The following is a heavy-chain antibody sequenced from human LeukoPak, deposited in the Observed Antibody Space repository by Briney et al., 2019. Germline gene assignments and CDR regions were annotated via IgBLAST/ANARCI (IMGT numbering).Heavy chain of an antibody. CDR3: AIVPLGYCSGGSCYYLY. J-gene: IGHJ4*02. V-gene: IGHV4-34*01. CDR2: INHSGST. D-gene: IGHD2-15*01. Sequence: PSETLSLTCAVYGGSFSGYYWSWIRQPPGKGLGWIGEINHSGSTNYNPSLKSRVTISVDTSKNQFSLKLSSVTAADTAVYYCAIVPLGYCSGGSCYYLYWGQGTLVTVSS. CDR1: GGSFSGYY.